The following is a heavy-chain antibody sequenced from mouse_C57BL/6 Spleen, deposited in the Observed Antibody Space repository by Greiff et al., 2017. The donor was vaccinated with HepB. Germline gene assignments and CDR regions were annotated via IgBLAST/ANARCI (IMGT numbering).Heavy chain of an antibody. CDR1: GFTFSDYG. CDR3: ARPDGYYVAYAMDY. V-gene: IGHV5-17*01. J-gene: IGHJ4*01. CDR2: ISSGSSTI. Sequence: EVKVVESGGGLVKPGGSLKLSCAASGFTFSDYGMHWVRQAPEKGLEWVAYISSGSSTIYYADTVKGRFTISRDNAKNTLFLQMTSLRSEDTAMYYCARPDGYYVAYAMDYWGQGTSVTVSS. D-gene: IGHD2-3*01.